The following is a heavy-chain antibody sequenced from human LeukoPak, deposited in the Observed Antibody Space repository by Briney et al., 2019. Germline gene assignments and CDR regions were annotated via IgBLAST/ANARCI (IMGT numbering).Heavy chain of an antibody. Sequence: GGSLRLSCAASGFTFSNYSMNWVRQAPGKGLEWVSYISSSRSTIYYADSVRGRFTISRDNAKNSVYLQMNSLRAEDTAVYYCARTYGSGSLDYGGQGTLVTVSS. D-gene: IGHD2-15*01. V-gene: IGHV3-48*01. J-gene: IGHJ4*02. CDR2: ISSSRSTI. CDR1: GFTFSNYS. CDR3: ARTYGSGSLDY.